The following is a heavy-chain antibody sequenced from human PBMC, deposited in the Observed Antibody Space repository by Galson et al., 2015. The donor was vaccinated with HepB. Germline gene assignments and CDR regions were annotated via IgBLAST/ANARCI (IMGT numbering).Heavy chain of an antibody. CDR1: GFTFSSYW. CDR2: IKQDGSEK. D-gene: IGHD6-13*01. CDR3: ARDLPTRIAAAGVFDY. J-gene: IGHJ4*02. Sequence: SLRLSCAASGFTFSSYWMSWVRQAPGKGLEWVANIKQDGSEKYYVDSVKGRFTISRDNAKNSLYLQMNSLRAEDTAVYYCARDLPTRIAAAGVFDYWGQGTLVTVSS. V-gene: IGHV3-7*03.